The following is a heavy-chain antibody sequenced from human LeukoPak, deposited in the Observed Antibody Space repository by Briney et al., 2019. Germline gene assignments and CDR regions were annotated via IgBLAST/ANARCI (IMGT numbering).Heavy chain of an antibody. CDR3: ARILLWFGELLHMDV. Sequence: PSETLSLTCAVSGGSFSGYYWSWIRQPPGKGLEWIGEINHSGSTNYNPSLKSRVTISVDTSKNQFSLKLSSVTAADTAVYYCARILLWFGELLHMDVWGKGTTVTVSS. CDR2: INHSGST. V-gene: IGHV4-34*01. CDR1: GGSFSGYY. D-gene: IGHD3-10*01. J-gene: IGHJ6*03.